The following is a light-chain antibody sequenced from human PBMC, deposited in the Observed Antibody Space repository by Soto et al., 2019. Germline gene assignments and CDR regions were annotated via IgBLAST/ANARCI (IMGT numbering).Light chain of an antibody. CDR2: DAS. CDR1: QSISSW. V-gene: IGKV1-5*01. J-gene: IGKJ2*01. CDR3: QQYNSFPSP. Sequence: DIQMTQSPSTLSASVGDRVTITCRASQSISSWLAWYQQKPGKAPKLLIYDASSLESGVPSRFSGSGSGTEFTLTISSLQPDDLATYYCQQYNSFPSPFGQGTKLEIK.